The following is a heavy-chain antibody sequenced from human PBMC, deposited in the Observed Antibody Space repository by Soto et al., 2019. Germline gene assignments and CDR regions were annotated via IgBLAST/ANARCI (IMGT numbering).Heavy chain of an antibody. CDR2: IYSSGST. J-gene: IGHJ4*02. CDR3: ARDHPHSYGVYYFDY. D-gene: IGHD5-18*01. CDR1: GGSISNYY. Sequence: SETLSLTCTVSGGSISNYYRNWIRQSPGKGLEWIGYIYSSGSTHYNPSLQNRVTISIDTSKNQVSLKVNSVTAADTAVYYCARDHPHSYGVYYFDYWGQGTLVTVS. V-gene: IGHV4-59*01.